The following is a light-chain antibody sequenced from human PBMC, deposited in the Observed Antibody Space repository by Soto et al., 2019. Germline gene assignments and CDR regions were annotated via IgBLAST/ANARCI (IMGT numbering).Light chain of an antibody. CDR1: HAVTNNF. V-gene: IGKV3-20*01. CDR3: QQYGTSPGT. J-gene: IGKJ2*01. Sequence: EIVLTQSPGTLSLSPGERATLSCRASHAVTNNFLAWYQQKPGQAPRLVIYGASSRPAGIPDRFSGSGAGTNCTLSISRLEPEDFAVYFCQQYGTSPGTFGQGTKLAIK. CDR2: GAS.